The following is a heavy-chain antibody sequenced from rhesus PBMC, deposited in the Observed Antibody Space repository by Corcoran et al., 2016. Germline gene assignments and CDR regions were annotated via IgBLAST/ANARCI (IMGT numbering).Heavy chain of an antibody. CDR2: IFGRGGST. V-gene: IGHV4-160*01. CDR3: ARGSGIDY. J-gene: IGHJ4*01. CDR1: GRSISRNY. D-gene: IGHD1-44*02. Sequence: QVQLQESGPGLVKPSETLSLTCAVAGRSISRNYWSWIRQPPGKGLLRIGRIFGRGGSTDYNPSLKSRVTISTDTSKNQFSLKLSAVTAADTAVYYCARGSGIDYWGQGVLVTVSP.